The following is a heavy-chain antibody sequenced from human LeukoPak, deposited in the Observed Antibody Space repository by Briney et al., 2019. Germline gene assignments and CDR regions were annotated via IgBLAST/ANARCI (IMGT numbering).Heavy chain of an antibody. J-gene: IGHJ3*02. V-gene: IGHV1-69*01. CDR3: ARAEREYYYDSSGYYYGAFDI. CDR2: IIPIFGTA. CDR1: GGTFSSYA. Sequence: SVKVSCKASGGTFSSYAISWVRQAPGQGLEWMGGIIPIFGTANYAQKFQGRVTITADESTSTAYMELSSLSSEDTAVYYCARAEREYYYDSSGYYYGAFDIWGQGTMVTVSS. D-gene: IGHD3-22*01.